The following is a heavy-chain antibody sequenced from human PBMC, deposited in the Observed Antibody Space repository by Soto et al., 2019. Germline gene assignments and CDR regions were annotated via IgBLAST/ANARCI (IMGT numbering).Heavy chain of an antibody. V-gene: IGHV4-34*01. CDR2: INHSGST. CDR3: ARAIAAAVDY. CDR1: GGSFSGYY. J-gene: IGHJ4*02. D-gene: IGHD6-13*01. Sequence: QVQLQQWGAGLLKPSETLSLTCAVYGGSFSGYYWSWIRQPPGKGLEWIGEINHSGSTNYNPSLKRRVTISVDTSKNQFSLKLSSVTAADTAVYYCARAIAAAVDYWGQGTLVTVSS.